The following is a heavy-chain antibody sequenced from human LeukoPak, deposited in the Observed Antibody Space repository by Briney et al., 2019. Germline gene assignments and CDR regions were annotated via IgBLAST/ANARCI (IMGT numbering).Heavy chain of an antibody. CDR2: INPNSGGT. CDR1: GYTFTVYY. J-gene: IGHJ6*02. V-gene: IGHV1-2*02. CDR3: ASGIAAAGRPVDYYYGMDV. D-gene: IGHD6-13*01. Sequence: ASVKVSCKASGYTFTVYYMHWVRQAPGQGLEWMGWINPNSGGTNYAQKFQGRVTMTRDTSISTAYMELSRLRSDARAVYYCASGIAAAGRPVDYYYGMDVWGQGTTVTVSS.